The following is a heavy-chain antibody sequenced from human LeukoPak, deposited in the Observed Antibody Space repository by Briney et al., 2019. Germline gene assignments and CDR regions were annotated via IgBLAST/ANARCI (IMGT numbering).Heavy chain of an antibody. D-gene: IGHD3-22*01. CDR3: ARASDSSGYRHIDY. CDR1: GYTFTGYY. CDR2: INPNSGGT. J-gene: IGHJ4*02. Sequence: ASVKVSCKASGYTFTGYYMHWVRQAPGQGLEWMGWINPNSGGTNYAQKFRGRVTMTRDTSISTAYMELSSLRSEDMAVYYCARASDSSGYRHIDYWGQGTLVTVSS. V-gene: IGHV1-2*02.